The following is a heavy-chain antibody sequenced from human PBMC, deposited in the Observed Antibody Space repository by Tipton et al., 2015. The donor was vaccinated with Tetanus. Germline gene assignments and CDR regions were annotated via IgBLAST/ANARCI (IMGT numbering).Heavy chain of an antibody. V-gene: IGHV4-34*01. CDR3: ARGTSDIVLMVYVIDY. Sequence: TLSLTCTVSGGSISSYYWSWIRQPPGKGLEWIGEINHSGSTNYNPSLKSRVTISVDTSKNQFSLKLSSVTAADTAVYYCARGTSDIVLMVYVIDYWGQGTLVTVSS. CDR2: INHSGST. D-gene: IGHD2-8*01. J-gene: IGHJ4*02. CDR1: GGSISSYY.